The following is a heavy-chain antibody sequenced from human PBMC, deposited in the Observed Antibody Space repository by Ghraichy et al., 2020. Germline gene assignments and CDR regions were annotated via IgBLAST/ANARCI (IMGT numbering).Heavy chain of an antibody. V-gene: IGHV3-7*01. J-gene: IGHJ6*02. Sequence: GVLRLTCAASGFTFSSYWMSWVRQAPGKGLEWGANIKQDGSEKYYVDSVKGRFTISRDNAKNSLYLQMNSLRAEDTAVYYCARAMSYSSGWSYYYYYGMDVWGQGTTVTVSS. CDR3: ARAMSYSSGWSYYYYYGMDV. CDR1: GFTFSSYW. CDR2: IKQDGSEK. D-gene: IGHD6-19*01.